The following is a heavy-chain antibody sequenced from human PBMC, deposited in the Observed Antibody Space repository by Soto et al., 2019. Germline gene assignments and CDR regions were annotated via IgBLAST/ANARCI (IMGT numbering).Heavy chain of an antibody. V-gene: IGHV3-11*06. CDR3: ARDKPYSSSWPLDY. D-gene: IGHD6-13*01. J-gene: IGHJ4*02. CDR2: ISSSSYT. CDR1: GFTFSDYY. Sequence: LRLSCAASGFTFSDYYMSWIRQAPGKGLEWVSYISSSSYTNYADSVKGRFTISRDNAKNSLYLQMNSLRAEDTAVYYCARDKPYSSSWPLDYWGQGTLVTVSS.